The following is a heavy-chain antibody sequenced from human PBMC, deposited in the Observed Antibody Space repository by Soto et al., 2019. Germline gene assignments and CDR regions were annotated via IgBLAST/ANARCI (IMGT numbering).Heavy chain of an antibody. CDR3: ASNLYCSGGSCYVNY. V-gene: IGHV1-46*01. Sequence: ASVKVSCKASGYTFTSYYMHWVRQAPGQGLEWMGIINPSGGSTSYAQKFQGRVTMTRDTSTSTVYMEPSSLRSEDTAVYYCASNLYCSGGSCYVNYWGQGTLVTVSS. CDR1: GYTFTSYY. CDR2: INPSGGST. J-gene: IGHJ4*02. D-gene: IGHD2-15*01.